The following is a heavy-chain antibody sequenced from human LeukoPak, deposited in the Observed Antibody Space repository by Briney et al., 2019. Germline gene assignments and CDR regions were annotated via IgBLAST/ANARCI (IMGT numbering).Heavy chain of an antibody. CDR2: IIPIFGTA. D-gene: IGHD2-8*01. CDR1: GGTFSSYA. CDR3: ARTSSLMVYAIFDY. J-gene: IGHJ4*02. Sequence: SVKVSCKASGGTFSSYAISWVRQAPGRGLEWMGRIIPIFGTANYAQKFQGRVTITTDESTSTAYMELSSLRSEDTAVYYCARTSSLMVYAIFDYWGQGTLVTVSS. V-gene: IGHV1-69*05.